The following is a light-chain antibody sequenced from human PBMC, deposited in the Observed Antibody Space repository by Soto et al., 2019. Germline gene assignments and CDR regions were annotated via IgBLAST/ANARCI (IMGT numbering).Light chain of an antibody. Sequence: EIVLTQYPGPTSLSPGDIATLFCRASHNVYNNRLAGYKQRPGQAPRLIIYDAEERATGIPDRFSGSGSGTDFTLTISILEPEDFAVYYCQQYGDSSLNFGRGTKVEI. V-gene: IGKV3-20*01. CDR2: DAE. CDR1: HNVYNNR. J-gene: IGKJ4*01. CDR3: QQYGDSSLN.